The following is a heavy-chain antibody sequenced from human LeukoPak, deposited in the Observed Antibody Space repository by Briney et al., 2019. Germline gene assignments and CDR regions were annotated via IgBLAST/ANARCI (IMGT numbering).Heavy chain of an antibody. J-gene: IGHJ4*02. D-gene: IGHD2-15*01. CDR3: ANHLEYCSSGSCSYFDY. Sequence: GGSLRLSCAASGFTVSSNYMSWVRQAPGRGLEWVSAISGSGGSTYYADSVKGRFTISRDNSKNTLYLQMNSLRAEDTAVYYCANHLEYCSSGSCSYFDYWGQGTLVTVSS. CDR2: ISGSGGST. CDR1: GFTVSSNY. V-gene: IGHV3-23*01.